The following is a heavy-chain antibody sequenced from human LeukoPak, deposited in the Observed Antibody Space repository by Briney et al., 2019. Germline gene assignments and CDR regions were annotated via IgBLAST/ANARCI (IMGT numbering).Heavy chain of an antibody. V-gene: IGHV1-2*02. CDR3: ARAVDSYGSYYYYYMDV. Sequence: GASVKVSCKASGYTFTSYAMHWVRQAPGQGLEWMGWINPNSGGTNYAQKFQGRVTMTRDTSISTAYMELSRLRSDDTAVYYCARAVDSYGSYYYYYMDVWGKGTTVTISS. J-gene: IGHJ6*03. CDR1: GYTFTSYA. D-gene: IGHD5-18*01. CDR2: INPNSGGT.